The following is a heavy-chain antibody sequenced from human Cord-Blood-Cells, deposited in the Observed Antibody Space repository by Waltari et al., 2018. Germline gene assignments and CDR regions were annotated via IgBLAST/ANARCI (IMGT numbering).Heavy chain of an antibody. CDR3: ARGAAGESYWYFDL. V-gene: IGHV1-2*04. J-gene: IGHJ2*01. CDR1: GYTFTGSY. Sequence: QVQLVQSGAEVKKPGASVKVSCKASGYTFTGSYMHWVRQAPGQGLEWIGWINPNSGGTNYAQKFQCWVTMTRDTSISTAYMELSRLRSDDTAVYYCARGAAGESYWYFDLWGRGTLVTVSS. CDR2: INPNSGGT. D-gene: IGHD7-27*01.